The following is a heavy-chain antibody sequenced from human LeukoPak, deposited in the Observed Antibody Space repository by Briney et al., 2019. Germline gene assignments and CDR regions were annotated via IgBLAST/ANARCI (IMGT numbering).Heavy chain of an antibody. CDR1: GYTFTSYA. V-gene: IGHV1-2*04. J-gene: IGHJ4*02. CDR3: ARDRYSSGSDFDY. CDR2: INPNSGGT. D-gene: IGHD6-19*01. Sequence: ASVKVSCKASGYTFTSYAMNWVRQAPGQGLEWMGWINPNSGGTNYAQKFQGWVTMTRDTSISTAYMELSRLRSDDTAVYYCARDRYSSGSDFDYWGQGTLVTVSS.